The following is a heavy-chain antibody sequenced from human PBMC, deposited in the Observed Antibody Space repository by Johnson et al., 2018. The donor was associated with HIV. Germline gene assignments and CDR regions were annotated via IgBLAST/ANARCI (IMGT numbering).Heavy chain of an antibody. D-gene: IGHD5-12*01. J-gene: IGHJ3*02. CDR3: ARDLRYSGYEYAFDI. V-gene: IGHV3-66*01. Sequence: VQLVESGGGLVQPGGSLRLSCAASGFTFSSYAMSWVRQAPGKGLEWVSVIYNDGNTYYADSVKGRFTISRDNSKNTLYLQMNSLRAEDTAVYYCARDLRYSGYEYAFDIWGQGTMVTVSS. CDR2: IYNDGNT. CDR1: GFTFSSYA.